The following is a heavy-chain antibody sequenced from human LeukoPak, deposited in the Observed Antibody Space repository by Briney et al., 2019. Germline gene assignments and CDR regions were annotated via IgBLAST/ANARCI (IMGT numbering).Heavy chain of an antibody. Sequence: GGSLRLSCAASGFTFSSYGMSWVRQAPGKGLEWVSAISGSGGSTYYADSVKGRFTISRDNSKNTLYLQMNSLRAEDTAVYYCARDLEKGFGELKEVFDYWGQGTLVTVSS. V-gene: IGHV3-23*01. CDR3: ARDLEKGFGELKEVFDY. CDR1: GFTFSSYG. D-gene: IGHD3-10*01. J-gene: IGHJ4*02. CDR2: ISGSGGST.